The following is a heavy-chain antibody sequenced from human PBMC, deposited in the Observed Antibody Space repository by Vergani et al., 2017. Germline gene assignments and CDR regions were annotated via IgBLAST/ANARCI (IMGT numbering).Heavy chain of an antibody. V-gene: IGHV3-30*01. CDR1: GFTFSSYA. CDR3: ARDDYGGSSGAFDI. CDR2: ISYDGSNK. Sequence: QVQPVESGGGVVQPGRSLRLSCAASGFTFSSYAMHWVRQAPGKGLEWVAVISYDGSNKYYADSVKGRFTISRDNSKNTLYLQMNSLRAEDTAVYYCARDDYGGSSGAFDIWGQGTMVTVSS. D-gene: IGHD4-23*01. J-gene: IGHJ3*02.